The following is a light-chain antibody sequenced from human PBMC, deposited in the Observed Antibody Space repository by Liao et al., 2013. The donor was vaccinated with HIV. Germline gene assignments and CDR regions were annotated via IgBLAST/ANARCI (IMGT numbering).Light chain of an antibody. Sequence: SYELTQPPSVSVSPGQTASITCSGDKWGDKYACWYQQKPGQSPVLVIYQDSKRPSGIPERFSGSNSGNTATLTISGTQAMDEADYYCQAWDSSTVWVFGGGTKLTVL. CDR3: QAWDSSTVWV. CDR2: QDS. V-gene: IGLV3-1*01. J-gene: IGLJ2*01. CDR1: KWGDKY.